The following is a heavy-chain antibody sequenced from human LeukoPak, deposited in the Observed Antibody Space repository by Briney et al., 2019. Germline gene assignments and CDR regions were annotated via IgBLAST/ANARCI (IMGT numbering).Heavy chain of an antibody. CDR1: GFTFSSYW. Sequence: PGGPLRLSCAASGFTFSSYWMNWARQAPGKGLEWVASINHNGNVSYYVDSVKGRFTISRDNAKNSLYLQMSNLRAEDTAVYFCARGGGLDVWGQGATVTVSS. D-gene: IGHD3-16*01. CDR3: ARGGGLDV. CDR2: INHNGNVS. J-gene: IGHJ6*02. V-gene: IGHV3-7*03.